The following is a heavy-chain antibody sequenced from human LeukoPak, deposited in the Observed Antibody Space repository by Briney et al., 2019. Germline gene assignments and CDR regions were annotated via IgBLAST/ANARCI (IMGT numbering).Heavy chain of an antibody. CDR1: GGSITNYY. CDR2: IYYSGST. CDR3: ARIGIVGAAEDNWFDP. Sequence: SETLSLTCTVSGGSITNYYWSWIRQPPGKGLEWIGYIYYSGSTNYNPSLKSRVTISVDTSKNQFSLKLSSVTAADTAVYYCARIGIVGAAEDNWFDPWGQGTLVTVSS. V-gene: IGHV4-59*01. D-gene: IGHD1-26*01. J-gene: IGHJ5*02.